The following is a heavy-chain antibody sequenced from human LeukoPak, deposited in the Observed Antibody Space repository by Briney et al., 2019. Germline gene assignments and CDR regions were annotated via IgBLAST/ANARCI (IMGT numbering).Heavy chain of an antibody. V-gene: IGHV1-18*01. CDR2: ISAYNGNT. CDR3: ARDRGYRADDYFDY. D-gene: IGHD6-13*01. Sequence: ASVKVSCKGSGYTFTSYGIRWVRQAPGQGLEWMGWISAYNGNTNYAQKLQGRVTMTTDTSTSTAYMELRSLRSDDTAVYYCARDRGYRADDYFDYWGQGTLVTVSS. CDR1: GYTFTSYG. J-gene: IGHJ4*02.